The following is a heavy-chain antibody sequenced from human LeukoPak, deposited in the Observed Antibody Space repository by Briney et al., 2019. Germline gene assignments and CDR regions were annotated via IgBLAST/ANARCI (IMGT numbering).Heavy chain of an antibody. CDR1: GYTFTSYY. D-gene: IGHD1-1*01. V-gene: IGHV1-46*01. CDR3: ARDGPPNWTSSNNWFDP. J-gene: IGHJ5*02. CDR2: INPSGGST. Sequence: GASVKVSCKASGYTFTSYYMHWVRQAPGQGLEWMGIINPSGGSTSYAQKFQGRVTMTRDMPTSTVYMELSSLRSEDTAVYYCARDGPPNWTSSNNWFDPWGQGTLVTVSS.